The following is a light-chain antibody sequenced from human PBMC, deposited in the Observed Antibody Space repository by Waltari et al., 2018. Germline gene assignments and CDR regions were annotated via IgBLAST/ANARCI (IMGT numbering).Light chain of an antibody. V-gene: IGKV3-20*01. CDR3: QHYVRLPAT. CDR2: GAS. J-gene: IGKJ1*01. Sequence: EIVLTQSPGTLSLSPGERATLSCRASQSFGTSLAWYQQKPGQAPRPLIYGASLRAAGIPDRFSGSGSGTDFSLTISRLEPEDCAVYYCQHYVRLPATFGQGTRVEIK. CDR1: QSFGTS.